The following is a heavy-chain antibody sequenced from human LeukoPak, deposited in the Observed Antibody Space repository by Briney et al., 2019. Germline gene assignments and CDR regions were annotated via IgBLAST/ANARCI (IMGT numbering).Heavy chain of an antibody. V-gene: IGHV4-4*07. CDR1: GCSISSYY. CDR3: SSMDSWNAQVYY. J-gene: IGHJ4*02. CDR2: IYTSGST. Sequence: SETLSLTCTVSGCSISSYYWSWIRQPAGKGLEWIGRIYTSGSTNYNPSLKSRVTMSVDTSKNQFSLKLSSVTAADTAVYYCSSMDSWNAQVYYWGQGTLVTVSS. D-gene: IGHD1-20*01.